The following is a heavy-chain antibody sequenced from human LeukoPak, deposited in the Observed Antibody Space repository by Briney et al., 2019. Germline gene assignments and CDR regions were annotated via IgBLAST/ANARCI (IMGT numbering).Heavy chain of an antibody. CDR1: GYTFPSYG. J-gene: IGHJ4*02. V-gene: IGHV1-18*01. CDR3: ARAIVVVPDAIMGFDY. D-gene: IGHD2-2*02. CDR2: ISAYNGNT. Sequence: ASVKVSCKASGYTFPSYGISWVRQAPGQGLEWMGWISAYNGNTSYAQKLQGRVTMTTDTSTSTAYMELRSLRSDDTAVYYCARAIVVVPDAIMGFDYWGQGTLVTVSS.